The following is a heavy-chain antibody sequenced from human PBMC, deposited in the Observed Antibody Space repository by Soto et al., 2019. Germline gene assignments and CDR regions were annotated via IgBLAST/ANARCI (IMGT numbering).Heavy chain of an antibody. CDR1: GYTFTSYD. V-gene: IGHV1-8*01. Sequence: ASVKVSCKASGYTFTSYDINWVRQATGQGLEWMGWMNPNSGNTGYAQKFQGRVTMTRNTSISTAYMELSSLRSEDTAVYYCARVYCSGGSCYPGAFDIWGQGTMVTVS. J-gene: IGHJ3*02. CDR3: ARVYCSGGSCYPGAFDI. D-gene: IGHD2-15*01. CDR2: MNPNSGNT.